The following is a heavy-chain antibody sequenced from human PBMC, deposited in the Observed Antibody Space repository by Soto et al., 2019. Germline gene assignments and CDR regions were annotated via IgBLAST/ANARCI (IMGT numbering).Heavy chain of an antibody. CDR3: AKGGRQWLVTSDFNY. CDR1: GFTFSDYA. J-gene: IGHJ4*02. CDR2: VSHDGRNT. V-gene: IGHV3-30*18. D-gene: IGHD6-19*01. Sequence: VQLVESGGGVVQPGRSLRLSCAASGFTFSDYAMHWVRQAPGKGLEWVAVVSHDGRNTHYADSVKGRFTISRDSSKNMVSLEMTSLRAEDTAVYYCAKGGRQWLVTSDFNYWGQGALVTVS.